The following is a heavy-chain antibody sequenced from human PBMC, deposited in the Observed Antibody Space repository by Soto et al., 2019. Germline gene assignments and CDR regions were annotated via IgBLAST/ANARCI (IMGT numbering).Heavy chain of an antibody. D-gene: IGHD4-4*01. Sequence: SETLSLTCTVSGGSISSYYWSWIRQPPGKGLEWMGYIYYTGSTNYNPSLKSRVTISVDTSKNQFSLKLSSVTAADTAVYYCARLHMTETRDYWGQGTLVTVSS. CDR3: ARLHMTETRDY. J-gene: IGHJ4*02. V-gene: IGHV4-59*08. CDR1: GGSISSYY. CDR2: IYYTGST.